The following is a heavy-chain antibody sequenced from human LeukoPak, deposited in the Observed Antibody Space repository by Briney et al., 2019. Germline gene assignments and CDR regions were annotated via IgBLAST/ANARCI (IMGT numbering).Heavy chain of an antibody. V-gene: IGHV3-23*01. J-gene: IGHJ5*01. Sequence: SGGSLRLSCAASGFIFSSYAMNWVRQAPGRGLELFSGISSSGADTYYADSVKGRFIISRDNSEKTLHLQLNSLRVEDTAIYYCAKGATTVPQTYFDSWGQGALVTVSS. CDR2: ISSSGADT. CDR3: AKGATTVPQTYFDS. CDR1: GFIFSSYA. D-gene: IGHD4-11*01.